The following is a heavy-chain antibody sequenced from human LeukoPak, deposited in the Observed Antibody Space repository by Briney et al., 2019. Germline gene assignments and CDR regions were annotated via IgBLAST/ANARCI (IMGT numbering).Heavy chain of an antibody. CDR3: ARERAATGTPRAFDL. J-gene: IGHJ3*01. CDR1: GGSVTSGDYY. Sequence: ASQTLSLTCTVSGGSVTSGDYYWTWIRQQPGKGLEWIGYIYYSGDTYYNPSLKSRLTMSVDTSKSQFSLKLRSLTAADTAVYYCARERAATGTPRAFDLWGQGTMVTVSS. CDR2: IYYSGDT. V-gene: IGHV4-31*03. D-gene: IGHD6-13*01.